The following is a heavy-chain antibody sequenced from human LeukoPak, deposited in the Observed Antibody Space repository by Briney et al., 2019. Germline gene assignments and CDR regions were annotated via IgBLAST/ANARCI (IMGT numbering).Heavy chain of an antibody. D-gene: IGHD6-19*01. J-gene: IGHJ4*02. CDR1: RFTFSSYG. CDR2: IRHDGSYQ. CDR3: AKNRDSSDYPRDFDY. Sequence: GXSLRLSCAASRFTFSSYGTHWVRQTPGKGLEWVAFIRHDGSYQQYADSVKGRFTVSRDNSKDTVYLQMNSLRTEDTAVYYCAKNRDSSDYPRDFDYWGQGTLVTVSS. V-gene: IGHV3-30*02.